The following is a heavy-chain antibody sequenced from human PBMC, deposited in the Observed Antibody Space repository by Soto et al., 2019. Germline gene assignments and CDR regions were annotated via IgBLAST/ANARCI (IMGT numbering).Heavy chain of an antibody. J-gene: IGHJ6*03. CDR1: GFTLSGYA. Sequence: EVQLAESGGGLAQPGGSLRLSCAASGFTLSGYAMDWVRQAPGKGLEYVSGISSNGVGTYYANSVQGRFTISRDNSKNPVYLKMGSLRPEDMAVYYCARRARPDFYYMDVWGKGTTVTVSS. V-gene: IGHV3-64*01. CDR3: ARRARPDFYYMDV. CDR2: ISSNGVGT. D-gene: IGHD6-6*01.